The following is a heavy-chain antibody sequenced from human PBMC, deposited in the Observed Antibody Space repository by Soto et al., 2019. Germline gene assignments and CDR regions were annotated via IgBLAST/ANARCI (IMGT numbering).Heavy chain of an antibody. CDR3: AGEGTWSGYYYYGMDV. CDR1: GGSISSYY. Sequence: QVQLQESGPGLVKPSETLSLTCTVSGGSISSYYWSWIRQPPGKGLEWIGYIYYSGSTNYNPSLTSRVTISVDTSKNQCSLKLSSVTAAETAVYYCAGEGTWSGYYYYGMDVWGQGTTVTVSS. V-gene: IGHV4-59*08. J-gene: IGHJ6*02. CDR2: IYYSGST. D-gene: IGHD1-1*01.